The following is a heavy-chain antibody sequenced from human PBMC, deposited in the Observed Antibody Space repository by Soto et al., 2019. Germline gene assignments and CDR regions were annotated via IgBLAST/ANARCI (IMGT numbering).Heavy chain of an antibody. CDR1: GGSISSSSYY. D-gene: IGHD4-17*01. V-gene: IGHV4-39*01. CDR3: ATSMTTEGALRY. CDR2: IYYSGST. Sequence: QLQLQESGPGLVKPSETLSLTCTVSGGSISSSSYYWGWIRQPPGKGLEWIGSIYYSGSTYYNPSLKSRVTISVDTSKNQFSLKLSSVTAADTAVYYCATSMTTEGALRYWGQGTLVTVSS. J-gene: IGHJ4*02.